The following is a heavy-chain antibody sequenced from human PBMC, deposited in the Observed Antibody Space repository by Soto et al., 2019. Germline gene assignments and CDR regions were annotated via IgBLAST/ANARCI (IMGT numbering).Heavy chain of an antibody. Sequence: EVLLVESGGGLVQPGGSLKLSCAASGFVFKDSSIHWVRQASGKGLEWVGCIRDRAYNYATAYAASVEGRFTISRDDSDNTAYLHMSSLKTEDTAIYYCTRLISAAQDYWGQGTLVTVSS. D-gene: IGHD3-10*01. CDR1: GFVFKDSS. V-gene: IGHV3-73*01. CDR3: TRLISAAQDY. J-gene: IGHJ4*02. CDR2: IRDRAYNYAT.